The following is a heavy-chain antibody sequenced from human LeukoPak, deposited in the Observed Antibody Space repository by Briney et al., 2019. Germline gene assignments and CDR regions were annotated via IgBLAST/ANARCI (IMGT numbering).Heavy chain of an antibody. Sequence: GGSLRLSCAASGFTFSSYGMHWVRQAPGKGLEWVAVIAYDGSKKYYADSVKGRFTISRDNAKNSLYLQMNSLRAEDTAVYYCAELGITMIGGVWGKGTTVTVSS. CDR2: IAYDGSKK. D-gene: IGHD3-10*02. V-gene: IGHV3-33*05. CDR3: AELGITMIGGV. CDR1: GFTFSSYG. J-gene: IGHJ6*04.